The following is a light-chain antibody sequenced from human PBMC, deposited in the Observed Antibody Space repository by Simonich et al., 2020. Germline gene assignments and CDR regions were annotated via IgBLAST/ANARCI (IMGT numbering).Light chain of an antibody. V-gene: IGKV3-20*01. CDR1: QCVSSSY. CDR3: QQYGSSLFT. CDR2: GAS. J-gene: IGKJ3*01. Sequence: EIVLTQSPGTLSLSPGESATLSCRASQCVSSSYLAWYQQTPGQAPRLLIYGASSRATGIPDRYSGSGSGTEFTLTISRLEPEDFAVDYCQQYGSSLFTFGPGTKVDIK.